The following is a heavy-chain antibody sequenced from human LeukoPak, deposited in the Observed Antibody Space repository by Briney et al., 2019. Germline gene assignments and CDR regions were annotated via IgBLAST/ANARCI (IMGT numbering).Heavy chain of an antibody. D-gene: IGHD2-21*02. CDR1: GDSISGYY. V-gene: IGHV4-59*01. CDR3: ARDSKVTSLGY. CDR2: IYYSGTI. Sequence: SETLSLICTVSGDSISGYYWSWIRQPPGKGLEWIGYIYYSGTINYNPSLKSRVIISLDTSKNQFSLKLSSVTAADTAVYYCARDSKVTSLGYWGRGTLVTVSS. J-gene: IGHJ4*02.